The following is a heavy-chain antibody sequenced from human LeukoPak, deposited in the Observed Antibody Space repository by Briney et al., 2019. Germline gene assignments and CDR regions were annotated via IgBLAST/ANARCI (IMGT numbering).Heavy chain of an antibody. Sequence: PGGSLSLSCAASGFTVSSNYMSWVRQAPGKGLEWVSVIYSGGSTYYADSVKGRFTISRDNSKNTLYPQMNSLRAEDTAVYYCARGVAAAGLDYWGQGTLVTVSS. CDR2: IYSGGST. CDR1: GFTVSSNY. CDR3: ARGVAAAGLDY. D-gene: IGHD6-13*01. V-gene: IGHV3-53*01. J-gene: IGHJ4*02.